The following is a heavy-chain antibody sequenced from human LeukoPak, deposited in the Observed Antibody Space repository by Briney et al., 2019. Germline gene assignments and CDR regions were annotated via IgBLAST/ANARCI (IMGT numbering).Heavy chain of an antibody. D-gene: IGHD2-2*01. CDR1: GGSFSGYY. V-gene: IGHV4-34*01. Sequence: SETLSLTCAVYGGSFSGYYWSWIRQPPGKGREWIGENNHSGSTNYNPSLKSRVTISVDTYKNQFSLKLSSVTDADTAVYYCARDIVVVPALGGMDVWGQGTTVTVSS. CDR3: ARDIVVVPALGGMDV. J-gene: IGHJ6*02. CDR2: NNHSGST.